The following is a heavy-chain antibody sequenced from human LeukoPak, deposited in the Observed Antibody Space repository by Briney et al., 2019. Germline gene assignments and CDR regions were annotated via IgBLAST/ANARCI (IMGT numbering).Heavy chain of an antibody. D-gene: IGHD2-8*01. J-gene: IGHJ3*02. V-gene: IGHV4-34*01. Sequence: PSETLSLTCAVYGGSFSGYYWSWIRQPPGKGLEWIGEINHSGSTNYNPSLKSRVTISVDTSKNQFSLKLSSVTAADTAVYYCARGLLLLIMDAFDIWGQGTMVTVSS. CDR2: INHSGST. CDR3: ARGLLLLIMDAFDI. CDR1: GGSFSGYY.